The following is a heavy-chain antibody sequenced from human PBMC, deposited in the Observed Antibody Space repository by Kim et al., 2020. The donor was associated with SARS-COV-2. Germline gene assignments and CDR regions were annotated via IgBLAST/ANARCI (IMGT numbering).Heavy chain of an antibody. CDR3: TKDLLWSPDP. Sequence: GGSLRLSCAASGFTFSTYAMDWVRQAPGKGLEWVSTIGGNGVDTYYASSVKGRFTISRDNSRNTLFLQMNSLRAEDTAKYYCTKDLLWSPDPWGQGILVTVSS. V-gene: IGHV3-23*01. CDR2: IGGNGVDT. D-gene: IGHD3-16*01. J-gene: IGHJ5*02. CDR1: GFTFSTYA.